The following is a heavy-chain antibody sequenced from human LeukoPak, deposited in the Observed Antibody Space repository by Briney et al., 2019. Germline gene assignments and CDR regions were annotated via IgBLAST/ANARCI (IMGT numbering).Heavy chain of an antibody. CDR3: AKDNRGGYDVYYYYMDV. Sequence: PGGSLRLSCAASGFTFSSYWMSWVRQAPGKGLEWVAFIRYDGSNKYYADSVKGRFTISRDNSKNTLYLQMNSLRAEDTAVYYCAKDNRGGYDVYYYYMDVWGKGTTVTVSS. D-gene: IGHD5-12*01. CDR1: GFTFSSYW. J-gene: IGHJ6*03. V-gene: IGHV3-30*02. CDR2: IRYDGSNK.